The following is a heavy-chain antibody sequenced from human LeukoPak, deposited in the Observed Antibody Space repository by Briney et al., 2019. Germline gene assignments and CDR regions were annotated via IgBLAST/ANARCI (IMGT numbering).Heavy chain of an antibody. Sequence: PGGSLRLACAASVLTFSTYWMGWIRQAPGKGLEWVATIKQDGSEKYYVDSLKGRFIVSRDNTKNSMYLQMNSLRAEDTAMYYCARGRGFSHGWPVDTFDIWGQGTMVTVSS. CDR1: VLTFSTYW. J-gene: IGHJ3*02. V-gene: IGHV3-7*04. CDR2: IKQDGSEK. CDR3: ARGRGFSHGWPVDTFDI. D-gene: IGHD5-18*01.